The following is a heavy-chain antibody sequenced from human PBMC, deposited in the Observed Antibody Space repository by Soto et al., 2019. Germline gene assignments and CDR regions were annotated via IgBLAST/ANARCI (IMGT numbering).Heavy chain of an antibody. CDR2: INPDSGRT. CDR1: GYTFTGYY. CDR3: ALSFSQTNIDV. J-gene: IGHJ6*01. Sequence: QVQLVQSGPEVGKPGASVKVSCKASGYTFTGYYLHWVRQAPGQGLEWMGYINPDSGRTRYAQKFQGTVTMTRDTSITTAYLELSSLKCDDSAIFYCALSFSQTNIDVWGQGTTVIVSS. V-gene: IGHV1-2*02.